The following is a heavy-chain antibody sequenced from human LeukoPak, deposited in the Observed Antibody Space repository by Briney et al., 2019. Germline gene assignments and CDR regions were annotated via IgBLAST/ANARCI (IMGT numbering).Heavy chain of an antibody. D-gene: IGHD6-13*01. CDR3: AREGNSSTVWFDP. J-gene: IGHJ5*02. Sequence: GASVKVSCKASGGTFSSYTISWVRQAPGQGLEWMGRIIPILGIANYAQKFQGRVTITADKYTSTAYMELSSLRSEDTAVYYCAREGNSSTVWFDPWGQGTLVTVSS. CDR1: GGTFSSYT. V-gene: IGHV1-69*04. CDR2: IIPILGIA.